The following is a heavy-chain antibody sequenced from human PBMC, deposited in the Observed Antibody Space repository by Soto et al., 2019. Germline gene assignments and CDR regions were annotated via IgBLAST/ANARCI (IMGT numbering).Heavy chain of an antibody. CDR2: INPGNSDT. CDR3: ARRYCSSGTYYYFET. J-gene: IGHJ4*02. D-gene: IGHD2-15*01. CDR1: GYCFTSHW. V-gene: IGHV5-51*01. Sequence: GDAEKISSEASGYCFTSHWIGWLREMPGKGPEGMGIINPGNSDTTYSPSFQSQITISADKSSSTAYLQWKNLKASDTALYYGARRYCSSGTYYYFETWGQGTLVTVSS.